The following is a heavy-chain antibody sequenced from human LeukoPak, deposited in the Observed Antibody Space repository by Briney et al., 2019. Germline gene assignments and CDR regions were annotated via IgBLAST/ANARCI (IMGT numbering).Heavy chain of an antibody. V-gene: IGHV3-30*18. Sequence: GGSLRLSCAASGFTFSVYGMHWVRQAPGKGLDWVAVISYDGTNEYYADSVKGRFTISRDNAKNSLYLQMNSLRAEDTALYYCAKDITTVTTFVEYGMDVWGQGTTVTVSS. CDR2: ISYDGTNE. CDR3: AKDITTVTTFVEYGMDV. D-gene: IGHD4-17*01. CDR1: GFTFSVYG. J-gene: IGHJ6*02.